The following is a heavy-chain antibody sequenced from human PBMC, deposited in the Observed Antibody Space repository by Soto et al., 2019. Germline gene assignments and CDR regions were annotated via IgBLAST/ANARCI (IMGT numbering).Heavy chain of an antibody. CDR3: TRDASRDSSARGWFDP. CDR1: VFTFRSFT. V-gene: IGHV3-21*01. D-gene: IGHD6-13*01. CDR2: ISSNSAYI. Sequence: GWSLRLSCASSVFTFRSFTMNWVRQAPGKGLEWVSTISSNSAYIYYTDALRGRFTISRDNAKNSLHLQMNSLRAEDTAVYYCTRDASRDSSARGWFDPWGPGTLVTVSS. J-gene: IGHJ5*02.